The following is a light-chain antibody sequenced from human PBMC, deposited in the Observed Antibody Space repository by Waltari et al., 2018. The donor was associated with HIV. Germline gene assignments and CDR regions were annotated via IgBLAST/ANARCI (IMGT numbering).Light chain of an antibody. J-gene: IGLJ2*01. V-gene: IGLV3-1*01. CDR1: KLGNKY. CDR3: QAWDSSTGHVV. CDR2: QDT. Sequence: SYELTQPPSVSVSPGQTASITCSGDKLGNKYASWYQQKPGQSPVVVIDQDTKRPSGIPERFSGSNSGNTATLTISGTQAMDEADYYCQAWDSSTGHVVFGGGTKLTVL.